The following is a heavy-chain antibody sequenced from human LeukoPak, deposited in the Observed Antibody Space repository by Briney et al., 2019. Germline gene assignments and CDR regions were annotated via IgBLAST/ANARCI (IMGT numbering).Heavy chain of an antibody. CDR3: ARVTYSSSSGKLDY. V-gene: IGHV1-2*06. D-gene: IGHD6-6*01. J-gene: IGHJ4*02. Sequence: GASVKVSCKASGYTFTDYYMHWVRQAPGQGLEWMGRINPNSGGTNYAQKFQGRVTMTRDTSISTAYMELSRLRSDDTAVYYCARVTYSSSSGKLDYWGQGTLVTVSS. CDR1: GYTFTDYY. CDR2: INPNSGGT.